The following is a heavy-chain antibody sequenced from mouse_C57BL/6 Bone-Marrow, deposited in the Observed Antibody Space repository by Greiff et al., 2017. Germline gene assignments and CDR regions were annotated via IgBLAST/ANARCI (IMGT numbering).Heavy chain of an antibody. CDR2: IYPRSGNT. CDR1: GYTFTSYG. CDR3: ARGNWPGAMDY. D-gene: IGHD4-1*02. V-gene: IGHV1-81*01. Sequence: VQLQQSGADLARPGASVKLSCKASGYTFTSYGISWVKQRTGQGLEWIGEIYPRSGNTYYNEKFKGKATLTADKSSSTAYMELRSLTSEDSAVYFCARGNWPGAMDYWGQGTSVTVSS. J-gene: IGHJ4*01.